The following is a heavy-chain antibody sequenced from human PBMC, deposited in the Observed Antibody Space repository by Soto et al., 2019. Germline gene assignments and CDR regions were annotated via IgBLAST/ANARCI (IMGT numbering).Heavy chain of an antibody. J-gene: IGHJ5*02. CDR3: AGQWSAGYGAFDP. CDR2: IHSSGIT. D-gene: IGHD3-9*01. Sequence: QVQLQESGPGLVKPSGTLSLTCAVSGDSVNNDKWWSWVRQPPGKGLEWIGEIHSSGITNYNPSLKRRASIFVDKFKNQFSVKLTSVPAADTAVYFCAGQWSAGYGAFDPWGQGTLVTVSS. V-gene: IGHV4-4*02. CDR1: GDSVNNDKW.